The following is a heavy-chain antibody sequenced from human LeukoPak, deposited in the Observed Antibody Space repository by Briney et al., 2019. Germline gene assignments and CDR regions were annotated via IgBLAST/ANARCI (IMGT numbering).Heavy chain of an antibody. J-gene: IGHJ2*01. CDR1: GFTVSTNY. CDR2: LYSGSST. D-gene: IGHD3-3*02. CDR3: ARVGDHFHWYLDL. V-gene: IGHV3-53*01. Sequence: GGSLRLSCAASGFTVSTNYMNWVRQAPGKGLEWVSILYSGSSTYYADSVEGRFTISRDSSKNTLFLQMNDLRAEDTAVYYCARVGDHFHWYLDLWGRGNLVTVSS.